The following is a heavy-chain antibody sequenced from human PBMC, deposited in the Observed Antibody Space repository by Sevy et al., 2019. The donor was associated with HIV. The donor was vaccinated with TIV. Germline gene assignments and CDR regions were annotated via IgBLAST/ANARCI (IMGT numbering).Heavy chain of an antibody. CDR2: IYPGDSDT. J-gene: IGHJ5*02. D-gene: IGHD2-15*01. CDR3: ASQPTYGGGKDSANWFDP. Sequence: RGESLKISCKGSGYSFTSYWIGWVRQMPGKGLEWMGIIYPGDSDTRYSPSFQGQVTISADKSISTAYLQWSSLKASDTAMYYCASQPTYGGGKDSANWFDPWGQGTLVTVSS. CDR1: GYSFTSYW. V-gene: IGHV5-51*01.